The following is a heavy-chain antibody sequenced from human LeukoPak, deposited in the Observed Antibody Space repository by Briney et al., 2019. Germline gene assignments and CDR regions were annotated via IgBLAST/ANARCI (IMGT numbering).Heavy chain of an antibody. D-gene: IGHD4-11*01. Sequence: PGGSLRLSCVSSGFTFSSYWMHWVRQAPGKGLVWVSRINTDGRTTTYADSVKGRFTISRDNAKNTLYLQMNSLRAEDTAVYYCVRSALLTTEFYFDYWGQGTLVTVSS. J-gene: IGHJ4*02. CDR1: GFTFSSYW. CDR3: VRSALLTTEFYFDY. V-gene: IGHV3-74*01. CDR2: INTDGRTT.